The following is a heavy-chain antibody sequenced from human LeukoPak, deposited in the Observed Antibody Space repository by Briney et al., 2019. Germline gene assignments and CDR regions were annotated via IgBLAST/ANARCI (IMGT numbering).Heavy chain of an antibody. J-gene: IGHJ5*02. CDR3: ARGYCSSTSCYVFDNWFDP. Sequence: SETLSLTCAVSGGSISSSNWWSWVRQPPGKGLEWIGEIYHSGSTNYNPSLKSRVTISVDKSKNQFSLKLSSVTAADTAVYYCARGYCSSTSCYVFDNWFDPWGQGTLVTVSS. CDR2: IYHSGST. CDR1: GGSISSSNW. V-gene: IGHV4-4*02. D-gene: IGHD2-2*01.